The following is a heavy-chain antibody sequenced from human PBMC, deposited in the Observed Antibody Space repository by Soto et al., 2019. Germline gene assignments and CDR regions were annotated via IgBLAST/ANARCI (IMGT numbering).Heavy chain of an antibody. CDR1: GFTFSSYG. V-gene: IGHV3-30*18. Sequence: HPGGSLRLSCAASGFTFSSYGMHWVRQAPGKGLEWVAVISYDGSNKYYADSVKGRFTISRDNSKNTLYLQMNSLRAEDTAVYYCAKDGFVCSGGSCYSNLGYWGQGTLVNVSS. J-gene: IGHJ4*02. CDR3: AKDGFVCSGGSCYSNLGY. D-gene: IGHD2-15*01. CDR2: ISYDGSNK.